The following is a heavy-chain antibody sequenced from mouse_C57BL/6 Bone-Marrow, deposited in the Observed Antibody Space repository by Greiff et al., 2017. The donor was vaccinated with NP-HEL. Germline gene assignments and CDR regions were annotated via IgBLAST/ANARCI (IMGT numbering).Heavy chain of an antibody. D-gene: IGHD1-1*01. Sequence: QVQLQQPGAELVKPGASVKLSCKASGYTFTSYWMHWVKQRPGQGLEWIGMIHPNSGSTNYNEMFKSKATLTVDKSACTDYMKLSGLTSEDSAVYYCASTCGSGYWGQGTTLTVSS. CDR1: GYTFTSYW. V-gene: IGHV1-64*01. J-gene: IGHJ2*01. CDR2: IHPNSGST. CDR3: ASTCGSGY.